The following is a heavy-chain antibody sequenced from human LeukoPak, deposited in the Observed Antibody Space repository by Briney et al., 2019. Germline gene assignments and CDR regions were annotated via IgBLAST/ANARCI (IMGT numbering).Heavy chain of an antibody. J-gene: IGHJ4*02. D-gene: IGHD3-3*01. Sequence: GGSLRLSCVASGITFSNYAVSWVRQAPEKGLDWVSVISGSAHKIRYADSVKGRFTISRDNSKNTLYLQMNSLRAEDTAVYYCAKAANYDFWSGYYDYCGQGTLVTVSS. V-gene: IGHV3-23*01. CDR3: AKAANYDFWSGYYDY. CDR2: ISGSAHKI. CDR1: GITFSNYA.